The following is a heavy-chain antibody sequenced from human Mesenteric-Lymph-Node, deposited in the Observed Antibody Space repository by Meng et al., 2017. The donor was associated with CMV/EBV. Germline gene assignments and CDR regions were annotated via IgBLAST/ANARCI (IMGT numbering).Heavy chain of an antibody. Sequence: SETLSLTCIVSGESLSRTNYYWDWIRQPPGKGLEWIGSIYYTGITYYDPSLKSRVTISVDTSKNQFSLKLSSVTAADTAVYYCARGAKGFPVKYQLLYKRDYYYYGMDVWGQGTTVTVSS. J-gene: IGHJ6*02. CDR1: GESLSRTNYY. CDR3: ARGAKGFPVKYQLLYKRDYYYYGMDV. V-gene: IGHV4-39*07. D-gene: IGHD2-2*01. CDR2: IYYTGIT.